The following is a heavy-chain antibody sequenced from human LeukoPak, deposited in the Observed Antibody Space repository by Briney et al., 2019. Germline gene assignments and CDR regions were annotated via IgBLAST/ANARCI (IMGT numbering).Heavy chain of an antibody. J-gene: IGHJ4*02. CDR3: AKVTVVVPAAPYYFDY. Sequence: GGSLRLSCAASGFTFSSYAMSWVRQAPGKGLEWVSAISGSGGSTYYADSVKGRFTISRGNSKNTLYLRMNRLRAEDTAVYCCAKVTVVVPAAPYYFDYWGQGTLVTVSS. V-gene: IGHV3-23*01. CDR1: GFTFSSYA. CDR2: ISGSGGST. D-gene: IGHD2-2*01.